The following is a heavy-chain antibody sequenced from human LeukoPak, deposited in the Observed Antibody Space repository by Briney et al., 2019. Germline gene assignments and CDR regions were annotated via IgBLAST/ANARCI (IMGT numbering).Heavy chain of an antibody. CDR3: ARGTGVDYFDY. D-gene: IGHD4-23*01. V-gene: IGHV1-69*04. CDR2: IIPILGIA. CDR1: GDTFSSYA. Sequence: SVKVSCKASGDTFSSYAISWVRQAPGQGLEWMGRIIPILGIANYAQKFQGRVTITADKSTSTAYMELSSLRSEDTAVYYCARGTGVDYFDYWGQGTLVTVSS. J-gene: IGHJ4*02.